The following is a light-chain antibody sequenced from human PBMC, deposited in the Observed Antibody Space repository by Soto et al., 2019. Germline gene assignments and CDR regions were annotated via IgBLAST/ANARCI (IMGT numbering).Light chain of an antibody. V-gene: IGKV1-5*01. CDR2: DAS. Sequence: DIQMTQSPSSLSASVGDTVTITCRPSQSISTYLNWYQQKPGKAPKLLIYDASSLESGVPSRFSGSGSGTEFTLTISSLQPDDFATYYCQQYNSYWTFGQGTKVDNK. CDR1: QSISTY. J-gene: IGKJ1*01. CDR3: QQYNSYWT.